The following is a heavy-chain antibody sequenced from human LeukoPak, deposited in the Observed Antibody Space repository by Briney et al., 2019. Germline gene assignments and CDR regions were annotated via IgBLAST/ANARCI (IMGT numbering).Heavy chain of an antibody. V-gene: IGHV1-46*01. CDR2: INPSGGST. CDR1: GYTFTSYY. D-gene: IGHD2-15*01. Sequence: ASVKVSSKASGYTFTSYYIHWVRQAPGQGLEWMGIINPSGGSTSYAQKFQGRVTMTRDTSTSTVYMELSSLRSEDMAVYYCARNLYCSGGSCYSFDPWGQGTLVTVSS. J-gene: IGHJ5*02. CDR3: ARNLYCSGGSCYSFDP.